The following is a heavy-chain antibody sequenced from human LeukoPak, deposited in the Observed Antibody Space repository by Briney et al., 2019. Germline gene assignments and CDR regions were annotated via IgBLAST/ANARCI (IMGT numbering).Heavy chain of an antibody. CDR3: ASGVRDGYGDY. D-gene: IGHD5-24*01. V-gene: IGHV4-34*01. J-gene: IGHJ4*02. Sequence: PSETLSLTCAVYGGSFSGYYWSWIRQPPGKGLEWIGEINHSGSTNYNPPLKNRVTISVDTSKNQFSLKLSSVTAADTAVYYCASGVRDGYGDYWGQGTLVTVSS. CDR2: INHSGST. CDR1: GGSFSGYY.